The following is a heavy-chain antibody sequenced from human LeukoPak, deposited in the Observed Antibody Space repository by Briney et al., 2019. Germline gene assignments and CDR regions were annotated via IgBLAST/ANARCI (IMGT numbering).Heavy chain of an antibody. CDR2: MSPNSGTT. J-gene: IGHJ6*02. Sequence: ASSLMSSNAAGNTFTSYVSNGDRQATRLGPAYTGWMSPNSGTTGYAQKFQGRVTMTRNTSISTAYMELSSLRSEDTAVYYCARVQGRPYYYGMDVWGQGTTVTVSS. CDR1: GNTFTSYV. CDR3: ARVQGRPYYYGMDV. V-gene: IGHV1-8*01.